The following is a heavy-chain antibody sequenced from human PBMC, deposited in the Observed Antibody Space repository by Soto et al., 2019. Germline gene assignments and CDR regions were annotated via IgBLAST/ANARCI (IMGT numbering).Heavy chain of an antibody. CDR3: ARDRGSNWFDP. V-gene: IGHV3-33*01. D-gene: IGHD3-10*01. CDR2: IWYDGSNK. J-gene: IGHJ5*02. CDR1: GFTFSSYG. Sequence: QVQLVESGGGVVQPGRSLRLSCAASGFTFSSYGMHWVRQAPGKGLEWVAVIWYDGSNKYYADSVKGRFTISRDNSKNTLYLQMNSPRAEDTAVYYCARDRGSNWFDPWGQGTLVTVSS.